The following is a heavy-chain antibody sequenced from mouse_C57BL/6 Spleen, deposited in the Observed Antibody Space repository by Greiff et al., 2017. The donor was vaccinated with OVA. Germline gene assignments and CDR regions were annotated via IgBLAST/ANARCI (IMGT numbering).Heavy chain of an antibody. J-gene: IGHJ4*01. CDR1: GFSLTSYA. CDR2: IWTGGGT. CDR3: ARGLRYQNYYAMDY. Sequence: VQGVESGPGLVAPSQSLSITCTVSGFSLTSYAISWVRQPPGKGLEWLGVIWTGGGTNYNSALKSRLSISKDNSKSQVFLKMNSLQTDDTARNDCARGLRYQNYYAMDYWGQGTTVTVSS. V-gene: IGHV2-9-1*01. D-gene: IGHD1-1*01.